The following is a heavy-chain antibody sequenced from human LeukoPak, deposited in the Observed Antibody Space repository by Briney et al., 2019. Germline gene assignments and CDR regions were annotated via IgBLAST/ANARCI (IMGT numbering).Heavy chain of an antibody. V-gene: IGHV3-7*01. D-gene: IGHD1-1*01. J-gene: IGHJ6*02. CDR3: ARALGRVQPYYYNYGMDV. Sequence: PGGSLRLSCAASGFTFSSYWMIWVRQAPGKGLERVANIKQDGSEKYYVDSVKGRFTISRDKAKNSLYLQMNSLRAEDTAVYYCARALGRVQPYYYNYGMDVWGQETTVTVSS. CDR2: IKQDGSEK. CDR1: GFTFSSYW.